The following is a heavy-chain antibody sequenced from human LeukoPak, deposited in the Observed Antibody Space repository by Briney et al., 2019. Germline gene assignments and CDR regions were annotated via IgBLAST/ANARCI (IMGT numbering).Heavy chain of an antibody. V-gene: IGHV1-2*02. Sequence: GASVKVSCKASGYTFTAYYMHWVRQAPGQGLEWMGWINPNSGGTNYAQKFQGRVTMTRDTSISTAYMELSRLRSDDTAVYYCARDRVVIPAAFDYWGQGTLFTVSS. CDR2: INPNSGGT. CDR1: GYTFTAYY. D-gene: IGHD2-2*01. CDR3: ARDRVVIPAAFDY. J-gene: IGHJ4*02.